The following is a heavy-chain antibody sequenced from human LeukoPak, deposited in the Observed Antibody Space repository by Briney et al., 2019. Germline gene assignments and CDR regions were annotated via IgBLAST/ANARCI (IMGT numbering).Heavy chain of an antibody. D-gene: IGHD1-26*01. Sequence: ASVKVSCKASGYTFTGYYMHWVRQAPGQGPEWMGWINPNSGGANYAQKFQGRVTMTRDTSISTAYMDLSRLTYDDTALYYCARDLGAYSGSPGYWGQGTLVTVSS. CDR3: ARDLGAYSGSPGY. V-gene: IGHV1-2*02. CDR1: GYTFTGYY. J-gene: IGHJ4*02. CDR2: INPNSGGA.